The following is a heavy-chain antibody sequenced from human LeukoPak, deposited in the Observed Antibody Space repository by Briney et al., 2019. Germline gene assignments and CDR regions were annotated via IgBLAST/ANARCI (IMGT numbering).Heavy chain of an antibody. CDR2: ISGSGGST. D-gene: IGHD2-2*01. CDR3: ARGGSWVVVVPAAVRN. CDR1: GFTFTSYA. Sequence: GGSLRLSCAASGFTFTSYAMSWVRQAPGKGLEWVSAISGSGGSTYYADSVKGRFTISRDNSKNTLYLQMNSLRAEDTAVYYCARGGSWVVVVPAAVRNWGQGTLVTVSS. J-gene: IGHJ4*02. V-gene: IGHV3-23*01.